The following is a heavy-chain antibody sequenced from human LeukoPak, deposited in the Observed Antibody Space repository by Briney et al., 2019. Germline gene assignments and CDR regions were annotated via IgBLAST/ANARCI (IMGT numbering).Heavy chain of an antibody. Sequence: ASVKVSCKASGYTFTSYYMHWVRQAPGQGLEWMGIINPSGGSTSYAQKFQGRVTMTRDMSTSTVYMELSSLRSEDTAVYYCAGERLYDGSGGGWFDPWGQGTLVTVSS. V-gene: IGHV1-46*01. D-gene: IGHD3-22*01. CDR2: INPSGGST. CDR1: GYTFTSYY. CDR3: AGERLYDGSGGGWFDP. J-gene: IGHJ5*02.